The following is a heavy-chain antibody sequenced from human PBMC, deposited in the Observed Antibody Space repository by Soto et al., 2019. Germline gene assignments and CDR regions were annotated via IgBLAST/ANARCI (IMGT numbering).Heavy chain of an antibody. Sequence: QVQLVESGGGVVQPGRSLRLSCAASGFTFRSYAMHWVRQAPGKGLEWVATISYNENKRYYTDSVKGRFTISRDNSKNTRYLQVNSVTTEDTAVYYCARAMDTAMASKDNWFDPWGQGTLVTVSS. CDR2: ISYNENKR. CDR3: ARAMDTAMASKDNWFDP. CDR1: GFTFRSYA. D-gene: IGHD5-18*01. V-gene: IGHV3-30-3*01. J-gene: IGHJ5*02.